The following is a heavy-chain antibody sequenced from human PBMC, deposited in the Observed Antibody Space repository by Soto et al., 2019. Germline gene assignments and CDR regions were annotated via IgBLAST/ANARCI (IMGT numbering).Heavy chain of an antibody. CDR2: IIPIFGTA. J-gene: IGHJ4*02. CDR3: AVGYLSQRGTVTTLDY. Sequence: QVQLVQSGAEVKKPGSSVKVSCKASGGTFSSYAISWVRQAPGQGLEWMGGIIPIFGTAYYAQKFQGRVTITADESTSTASMELSSLRSEDTAVYYCAVGYLSQRGTVTTLDYWGQVTLVTVSS. D-gene: IGHD4-17*01. V-gene: IGHV1-69*01. CDR1: GGTFSSYA.